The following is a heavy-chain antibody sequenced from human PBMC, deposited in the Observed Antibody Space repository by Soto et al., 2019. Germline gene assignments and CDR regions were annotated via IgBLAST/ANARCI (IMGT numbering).Heavy chain of an antibody. Sequence: PGGSLRLSCAASGFTFSSYAMSWVRQAPGKGLEWVSATSGSGGSTYYADSVKGRFTISRDNSKNTLYLQMNSLRAEDTAVYYCARRREGYYYGLDVWGQGTTVTVSS. CDR2: TSGSGGST. V-gene: IGHV3-23*01. CDR1: GFTFSSYA. J-gene: IGHJ6*02. CDR3: ARRREGYYYGLDV. D-gene: IGHD1-26*01.